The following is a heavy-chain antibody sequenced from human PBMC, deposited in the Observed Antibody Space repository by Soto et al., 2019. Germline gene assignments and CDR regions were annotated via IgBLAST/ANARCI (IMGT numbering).Heavy chain of an antibody. CDR3: ARVYLGSGNYYGSYDY. CDR1: GYSFTGYR. CDR2: ITAHNSHT. Sequence: ALLNLSWKASGYSFTGYRLSWLRQEPGQGLEWMGWITAHNSHTIYAQRLQGRVSMTTDTSTTTAYMELRSLRSDDTAVYYCARVYLGSGNYYGSYDYWCQGTLVTVS. J-gene: IGHJ4*02. V-gene: IGHV1-18*04. D-gene: IGHD3-10*01.